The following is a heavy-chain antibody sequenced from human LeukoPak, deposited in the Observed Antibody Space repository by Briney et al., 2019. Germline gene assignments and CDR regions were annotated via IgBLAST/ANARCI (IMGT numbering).Heavy chain of an antibody. CDR2: IRYDGSNK. J-gene: IGHJ4*02. D-gene: IGHD6-13*01. V-gene: IGHV3-33*01. Sequence: GRSLRLSCAASGFTFSSYGMHWVRQAPGKGLEWVAFIRYDGSNKYYADSVKGRFTISRDNSKNTLYLQMNSLRAEDTAVYYCARGIAAAGNYWGQGTLVTVSS. CDR1: GFTFSSYG. CDR3: ARGIAAAGNY.